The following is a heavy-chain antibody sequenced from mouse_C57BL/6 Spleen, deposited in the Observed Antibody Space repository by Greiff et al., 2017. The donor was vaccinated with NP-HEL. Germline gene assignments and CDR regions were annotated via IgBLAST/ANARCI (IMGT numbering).Heavy chain of an antibody. Sequence: QVQLQQPGAELVKPGASVKLSCKASGYTFTSYWMHWVRQRPGQGLEWIGMIHPNSGSTNYNEKFKSKATLTVDKSSSTAYMQLNSLTSEDSAVEYCARCTAQATIDNRGKGTTLTVSS. D-gene: IGHD3-2*02. V-gene: IGHV1-64*01. CDR2: IHPNSGST. CDR1: GYTFTSYW. CDR3: ARCTAQATIDN. J-gene: IGHJ2*01.